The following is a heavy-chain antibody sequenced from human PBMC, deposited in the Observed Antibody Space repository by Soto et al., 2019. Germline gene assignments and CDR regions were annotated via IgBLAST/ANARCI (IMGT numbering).Heavy chain of an antibody. CDR1: GYTFTSYA. Sequence: ASVKVSCKASGYTFTSYAMNWVRQAPGQGLEWMGWINTNTGNPTYAQGFTGRFAFSLDTSVSTAYLQICSLKAEDTAVYYCARELFTIPRGGGYYYYYGMDVWGQGTTVTVSS. V-gene: IGHV7-4-1*01. J-gene: IGHJ6*01. CDR3: ARELFTIPRGGGYYYYYGMDV. CDR2: INTNTGNP. D-gene: IGHD3-3*01.